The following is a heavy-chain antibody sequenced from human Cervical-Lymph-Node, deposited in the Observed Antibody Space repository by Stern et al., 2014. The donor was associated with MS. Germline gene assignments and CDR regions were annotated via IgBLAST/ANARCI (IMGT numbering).Heavy chain of an antibody. CDR1: GGTFSSYA. J-gene: IGHJ3*02. CDR3: AREGWKMATIIAGAFDI. CDR2: IIPLFGTA. D-gene: IGHD5-24*01. V-gene: IGHV1-69*01. Sequence: QLVQSGAEVKKPGSSVKVSCKASGGTFSSYAISWVRQAPGQGLEWMGGIIPLFGTANYAQKFQGRVTITSAESTSPAYMELRSLRSEDTAVYYCAREGWKMATIIAGAFDIWGQGTMVTVSS.